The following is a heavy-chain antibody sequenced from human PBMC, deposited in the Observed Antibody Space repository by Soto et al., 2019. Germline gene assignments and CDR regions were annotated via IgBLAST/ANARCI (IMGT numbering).Heavy chain of an antibody. D-gene: IGHD1-7*01. CDR2: SGPEDGVT. Sequence: QVQLVQSGAEVMKPGASVKVSCRVSEYTLTEFSIHWVRQAPGKGLKWMGGSGPEDGVTIYAQKIQGRVTMTEDTSTDTAHMELSSLRSDDPAVYYCATQKITGTMLFDFDYWGQGTLVTVSS. J-gene: IGHJ4*02. CDR1: EYTLTEFS. V-gene: IGHV1-24*01. CDR3: ATQKITGTMLFDFDY.